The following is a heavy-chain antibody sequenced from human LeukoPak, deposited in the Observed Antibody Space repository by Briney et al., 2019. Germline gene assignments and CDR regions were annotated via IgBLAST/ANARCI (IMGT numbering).Heavy chain of an antibody. CDR2: IWYDGSNK. V-gene: IGHV3-33*01. CDR3: ARENPDRGFDY. Sequence: GGSLRLSCAASGFTFSSYGMHWVRQAPGNGLEWVAVIWYDGSNKYYADSVKGRFTISRDNSKNTLYLQMNSLRAEDTAVYYCARENPDRGFDYWGQGTLVTVSS. J-gene: IGHJ4*02. D-gene: IGHD1-14*01. CDR1: GFTFSSYG.